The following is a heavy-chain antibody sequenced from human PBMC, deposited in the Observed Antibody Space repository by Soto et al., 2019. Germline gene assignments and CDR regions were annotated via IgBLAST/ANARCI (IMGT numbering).Heavy chain of an antibody. D-gene: IGHD2-2*01. J-gene: IGHJ6*04. CDR3: AKAVGYCSNTSCRDYDYYYGMDV. Sequence: QVQLVESGGGVVQPGRSLRLSCAASGFTFNTYGIHWVRQAPGKGLEWVAVISYDGGNKYYADSVKGRFTISRDNPKNTMYLQMNSLRPEDTAVYYCAKAVGYCSNTSCRDYDYYYGMDVWGKGTTVTVSS. V-gene: IGHV3-30*18. CDR1: GFTFNTYG. CDR2: ISYDGGNK.